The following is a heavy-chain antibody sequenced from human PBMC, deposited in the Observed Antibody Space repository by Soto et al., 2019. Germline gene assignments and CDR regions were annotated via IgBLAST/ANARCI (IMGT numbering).Heavy chain of an antibody. Sequence: WGSLTLSCAASGFTFSSYTRHRFRRPPGREREGLAVILHDGGNTNYAHSVKGRLTISRDNSKNTLYLQLNSLTAEDTAVYYWRGTLRFVVWYLYGMDVWGQGTTVTVSS. CDR3: RGTLRFVVWYLYGMDV. J-gene: IGHJ6*02. D-gene: IGHD3-3*01. CDR2: ILHDGGNT. V-gene: IGHV3-30-3*01. CDR1: GFTFSSYT.